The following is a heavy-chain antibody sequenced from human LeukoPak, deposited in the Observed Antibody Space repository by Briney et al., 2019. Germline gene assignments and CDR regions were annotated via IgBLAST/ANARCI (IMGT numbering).Heavy chain of an antibody. CDR2: IKSKTDGGTT. Sequence: PGGSLRLSCAASGFTFSNAWMSWVRQAPGKGLEWVGRIKSKTDGGTTDYAAPVKGRFTISRDDSKNTLYVQMNSLKTEDTAVYYCTTGPYDYGSGTYYHGGQGTLVTVSS. CDR1: GFTFSNAW. J-gene: IGHJ4*02. V-gene: IGHV3-15*01. D-gene: IGHD3-10*01. CDR3: TTGPYDYGSGTYYH.